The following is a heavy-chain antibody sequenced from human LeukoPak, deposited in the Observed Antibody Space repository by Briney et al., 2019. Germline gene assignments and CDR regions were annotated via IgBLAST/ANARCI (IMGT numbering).Heavy chain of an antibody. CDR2: IYHSGST. Sequence: SETLSLTCAVSGYSISSGYYWGWIRQPPGKGLEWIGSIYHSGSTYYNPSLKSRVTISVDTSKNQFSLNLSSVTAADTAVYYCARAPVDCSGGSCYPNWFDPWGQGTLVTVSS. J-gene: IGHJ5*02. D-gene: IGHD2-15*01. V-gene: IGHV4-38-2*01. CDR1: GYSISSGYY. CDR3: ARAPVDCSGGSCYPNWFDP.